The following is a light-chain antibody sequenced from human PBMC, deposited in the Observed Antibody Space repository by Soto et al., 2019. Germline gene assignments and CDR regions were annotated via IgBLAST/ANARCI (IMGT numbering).Light chain of an antibody. V-gene: IGKV1-5*01. CDR3: QQYDDLPT. CDR1: QSMSTW. Sequence: NRVSDSASTLSVYEKDRVRISCRASQSMSTWLAWYQQKPGKAPKILIYDASSLETGVPSRFSGSGSGTDFTFTISSLQPDDIGTYYCQQYDDLPTFGQGTRPEIK. CDR2: DAS. J-gene: IGKJ5*01.